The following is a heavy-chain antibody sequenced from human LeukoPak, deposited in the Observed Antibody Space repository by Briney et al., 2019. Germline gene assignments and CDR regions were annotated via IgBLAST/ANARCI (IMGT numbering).Heavy chain of an antibody. D-gene: IGHD6-13*01. V-gene: IGHV4-61*01. CDR1: GGSVSSGSYY. CDR2: IYYSGST. CDR3: AREVAAAGSFDY. Sequence: SETLSLTCTVSGGSVSSGSYYWGWIRQPPGKGLEWIGYIYYSGSTNYNPSLKSRVTISVDTSKNQFSLKLSSVTAADTAVYYCAREVAAAGSFDYWGQGTLVTVSS. J-gene: IGHJ4*02.